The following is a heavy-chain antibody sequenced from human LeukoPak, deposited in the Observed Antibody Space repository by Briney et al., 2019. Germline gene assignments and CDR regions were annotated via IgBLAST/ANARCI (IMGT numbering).Heavy chain of an antibody. V-gene: IGHV3-64*01. J-gene: IGHJ4*02. CDR2: ISSNGGST. Sequence: GGSLRLSCAASGFTFSSYAMHWVRQAPGKGLEYVSAISSNGGSTYYANSVKGRFTTSRDNSKNTLYLQMGSLRAEDMAVYYCARDRSGYDFWSGLYYFDYWGQGTLVTVSS. CDR3: ARDRSGYDFWSGLYYFDY. D-gene: IGHD3-3*01. CDR1: GFTFSSYA.